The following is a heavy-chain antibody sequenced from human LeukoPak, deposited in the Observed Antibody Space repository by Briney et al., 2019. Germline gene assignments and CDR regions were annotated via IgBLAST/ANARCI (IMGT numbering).Heavy chain of an antibody. CDR1: GLTFSSYA. D-gene: IGHD2-15*01. Sequence: GGSLRLSCAASGLTFSSYALSWVRQAPGKGLEWVSAISGSGTGTYYADSVKGRFTISRDNSKNTLYLQMNNLRAEDTAVYYCAKVSGGYCSGGSCYVDYWGQGTLVTVSS. CDR3: AKVSGGYCSGGSCYVDY. CDR2: ISGSGTGT. J-gene: IGHJ4*02. V-gene: IGHV3-23*01.